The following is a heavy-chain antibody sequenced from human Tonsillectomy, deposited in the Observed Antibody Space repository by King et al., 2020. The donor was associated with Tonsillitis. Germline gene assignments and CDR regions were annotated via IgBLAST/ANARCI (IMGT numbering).Heavy chain of an antibody. CDR3: AREPRIAGFDH. Sequence: VQLVESGGGLVQPGGSLRLSCEASGFTFSDYWMSWVRQAPGKGLEWVANIKEDGSDKNYVDSVKGRFTISRDNAKNSVFLQMNSLRAEDTAVYYCAREPRIAGFDHWGHGTLVTVSS. J-gene: IGHJ4*01. CDR2: IKEDGSDK. D-gene: IGHD6-13*01. CDR1: GFTFSDYW. V-gene: IGHV3-7*03.